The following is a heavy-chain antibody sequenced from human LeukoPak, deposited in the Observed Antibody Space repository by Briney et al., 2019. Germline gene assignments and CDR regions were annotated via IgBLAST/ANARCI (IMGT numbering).Heavy chain of an antibody. CDR3: ARSPLLRYFDWSNWFDP. CDR1: GYTFTSYD. CDR2: MNPNSGNT. Sequence: ASVKVSCKASGYTFTSYDINWVRQATGQGLEWMGWMNPNSGNTGYAQKFQGRVTMTRNTSISTAYMELSSLRSEDTAVYYCARSPLLRYFDWSNWFDPWGQGTLVTVSS. D-gene: IGHD3-9*01. J-gene: IGHJ5*02. V-gene: IGHV1-8*01.